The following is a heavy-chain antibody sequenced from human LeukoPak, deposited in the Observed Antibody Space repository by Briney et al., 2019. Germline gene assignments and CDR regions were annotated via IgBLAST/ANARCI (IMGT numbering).Heavy chain of an antibody. J-gene: IGHJ4*02. D-gene: IGHD5-18*01. Sequence: ASVKVSCKASGYTFTSYDINWVRQATGQGLEWMGIINPSGGSTSYAQKFQGRVTMTRDMSTSTVYMELSSLRSEDTAVYYCARDFLLGYTKPGYWGQGTLVTVSS. CDR2: INPSGGST. CDR3: ARDFLLGYTKPGY. V-gene: IGHV1-46*01. CDR1: GYTFTSYD.